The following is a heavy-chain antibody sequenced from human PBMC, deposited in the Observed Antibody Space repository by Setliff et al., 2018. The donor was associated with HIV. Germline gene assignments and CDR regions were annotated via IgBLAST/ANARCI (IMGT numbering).Heavy chain of an antibody. Sequence: GGSLRLSCAASGFTFSSYGMHWVRQAPGKGLEWVAVIWNDGSNKYYADSVKGRFTISRDNAKNSLYLQMNSLRAEDSAVYYCARDSRSFTMIVENQRGMDVWGKGTTVTVSS. V-gene: IGHV3-33*01. J-gene: IGHJ6*04. CDR1: GFTFSSYG. D-gene: IGHD3-22*01. CDR2: IWNDGSNK. CDR3: ARDSRSFTMIVENQRGMDV.